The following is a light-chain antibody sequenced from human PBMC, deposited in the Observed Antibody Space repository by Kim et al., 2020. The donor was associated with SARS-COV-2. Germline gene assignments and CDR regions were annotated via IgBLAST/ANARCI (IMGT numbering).Light chain of an antibody. V-gene: IGKV2-24*01. CDR2: KVY. CDR3: MQAKQCHT. Sequence: GQPASISCRASQSLVHGDGNTYWSWHHQRPGQPPRLLIYKVYKRFSGVPDRFSGSGAGTDFTLRISRVEAEDGGIYYCMQAKQCHTFGQGTKLEIK. CDR1: QSLVHGDGNTY. J-gene: IGKJ2*01.